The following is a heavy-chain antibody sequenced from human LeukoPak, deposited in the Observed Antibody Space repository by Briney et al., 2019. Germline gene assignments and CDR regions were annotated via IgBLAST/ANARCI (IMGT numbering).Heavy chain of an antibody. CDR2: IYYSGST. CDR3: ARRYSSSSGVDY. J-gene: IGHJ4*02. V-gene: IGHV4-30-4*01. D-gene: IGHD6-6*01. Sequence: ESSETLSLTCTVSGGSISSGDYYWSWIRQPPGKGLERIGYIYYSGSTYYNPSLKSRVTILVDTSKNQFSLKLSSVTAADTAVYYCARRYSSSSGVDYWGQGTLVTVSS. CDR1: GGSISSGDYY.